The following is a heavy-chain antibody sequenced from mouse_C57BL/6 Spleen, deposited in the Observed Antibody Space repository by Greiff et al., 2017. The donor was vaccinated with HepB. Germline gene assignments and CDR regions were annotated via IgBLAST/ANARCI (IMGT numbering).Heavy chain of an antibody. CDR3: ANDGSSWFAY. V-gene: IGHV1-82*01. CDR1: GYAFSSSW. J-gene: IGHJ3*01. D-gene: IGHD2-3*01. CDR2: IYPGDGDT. Sequence: QVQLKESGPELVKPGASVKISCKASGYAFSSSWMNWVKQRPGKGLEWIGRIYPGDGDTNYNGKFKGKATLTADKSSSTAYMQLSSLTSEDSAVYVCANDGSSWFAYWGQGTLVTVSA.